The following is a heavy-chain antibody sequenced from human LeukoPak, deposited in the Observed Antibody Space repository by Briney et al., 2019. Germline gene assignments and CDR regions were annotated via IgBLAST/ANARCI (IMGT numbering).Heavy chain of an antibody. D-gene: IGHD1-14*01. J-gene: IGHJ4*02. CDR1: GFSLTTTREA. CDR2: IFWDDDK. V-gene: IGHV2-5*02. CDR3: AHYHLTYFDY. Sequence: SGPTLVKPTQTLTLTCTFSGFSLTTTREAVAWVRQPPGKALEWLALIFWDDDKRYSPSLRSRLTITKDTSNNQVVLTLTNVDPVDTGTYYCAHYHLTYFDYWGQAALVTVSS.